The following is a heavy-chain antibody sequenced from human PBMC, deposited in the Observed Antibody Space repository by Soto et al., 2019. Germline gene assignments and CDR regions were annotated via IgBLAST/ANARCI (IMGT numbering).Heavy chain of an antibody. CDR3: ARDYGQWLGYFDY. D-gene: IGHD6-19*01. CDR2: IYSGGST. J-gene: IGHJ4*02. Sequence: SLRLSCAASGFIVSSNYMSWVRQAPGKGLEWVSVIYSGGSTSYADPVKGRFTISRDNSKNTLYLQMNSLRAEDTAVYYCARDYGQWLGYFDYWGQGPLVTVSS. V-gene: IGHV3-66*01. CDR1: GFIVSSNY.